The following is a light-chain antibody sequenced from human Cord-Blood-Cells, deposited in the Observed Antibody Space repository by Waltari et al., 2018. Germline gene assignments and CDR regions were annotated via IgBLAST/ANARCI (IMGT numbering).Light chain of an antibody. Sequence: QSPLTQPPSASGFPGQAVPISCTATTSAVGGYHYAPWYQQHPGKAPKLMIYEVSKRPSGVPDRFSGSKSGNTASLTVSGLQAEDEADYYCSSYAGSNNRVFGGGTKLTVL. V-gene: IGLV2-8*01. CDR3: SSYAGSNNRV. CDR2: EVS. J-gene: IGLJ3*02. CDR1: TSAVGGYHY.